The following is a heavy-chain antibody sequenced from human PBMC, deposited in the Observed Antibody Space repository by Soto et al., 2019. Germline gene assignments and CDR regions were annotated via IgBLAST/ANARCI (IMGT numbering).Heavy chain of an antibody. CDR3: ATHSLDL. CDR1: GFTFSSYA. V-gene: IGHV3-23*01. Sequence: EVQLLESGGGLVQPGGSLRLSCAASGFTFSSYAMSWVRQAPGKGLEWVSTINGGGSFYGVSVEGRFTVSRDNSKNTLYLQMTSLRVEGTDIYYSATHSLDLWVQGTLVTVSS. D-gene: IGHD2-21*01. J-gene: IGHJ5*02. CDR2: INGGGS.